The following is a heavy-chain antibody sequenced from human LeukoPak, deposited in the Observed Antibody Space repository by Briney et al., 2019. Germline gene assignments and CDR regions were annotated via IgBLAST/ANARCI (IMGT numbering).Heavy chain of an antibody. V-gene: IGHV4-39*01. D-gene: IGHD3-3*01. J-gene: IGHJ4*02. CDR1: GGSISSSTYY. CDR2: IYYSGST. CDR3: ARYLSGPSDY. Sequence: SVTLSLTFTVSGGSISSSTYYWGWIRQPPGKGLEWIGTIYYSGSTFYNPSLKPRVTISADTSKNQFSLRLSSPTAADTAVYFCARYLSGPSDYWGQGTQVTVSS.